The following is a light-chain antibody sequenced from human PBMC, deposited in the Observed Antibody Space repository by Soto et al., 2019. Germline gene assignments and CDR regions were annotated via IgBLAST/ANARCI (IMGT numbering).Light chain of an antibody. CDR1: SSDVGGYNY. Sequence: QSVLTHPASVSGSPGQSITISCTGTSSDVGGYNYVSWYQQHPGKAPKLVIYDVSNRPSGVSNRFSGSKSGNTASLTISGLQAEDEADYYCSSYTSSSTLDVFGTGTKVTVL. CDR2: DVS. V-gene: IGLV2-14*01. J-gene: IGLJ1*01. CDR3: SSYTSSSTLDV.